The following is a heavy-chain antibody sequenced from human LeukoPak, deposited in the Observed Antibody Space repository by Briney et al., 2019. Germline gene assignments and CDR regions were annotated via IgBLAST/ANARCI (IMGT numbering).Heavy chain of an antibody. CDR3: ARDSLSDTAIEYYYYGMDV. Sequence: ASVKVSCKASGYIFTNYYIHWVRQAPGQGLEWMGIVNPSGGSTNYAQKFQGRVTMTRDTSTSTLYMELSSLRSEDTAVYYCARDSLSDTAIEYYYYGMDVWGQGTTVTVSS. V-gene: IGHV1-46*01. J-gene: IGHJ6*02. D-gene: IGHD5-18*01. CDR2: VNPSGGST. CDR1: GYIFTNYY.